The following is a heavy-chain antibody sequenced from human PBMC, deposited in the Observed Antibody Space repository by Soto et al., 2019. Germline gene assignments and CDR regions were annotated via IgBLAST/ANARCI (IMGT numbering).Heavy chain of an antibody. J-gene: IGHJ4*02. V-gene: IGHV3-23*01. Sequence: EVQLLESGGGLVQPGGSLRLSCAASGFTFSSYAMSWVRQAPGKGLEWVSAISGSGGSTYYADSVKGRFTISRDNSKNALYLQMNSLRAEDTAVYYCAILTTVVTPFDYWGQGTLVTVSS. CDR3: AILTTVVTPFDY. CDR2: ISGSGGST. D-gene: IGHD4-17*01. CDR1: GFTFSSYA.